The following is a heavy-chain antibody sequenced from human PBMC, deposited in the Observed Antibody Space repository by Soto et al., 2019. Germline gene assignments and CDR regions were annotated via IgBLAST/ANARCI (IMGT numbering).Heavy chain of an antibody. CDR3: AKDLYSSSWNWFDP. V-gene: IGHV3-30*18. D-gene: IGHD6-13*01. J-gene: IGHJ5*02. CDR2: ISYDGSNK. CDR1: GFTFSSHG. Sequence: GGSLRRSCAASGFTFSSHGMHWVRRAPGKGLEWVAVISYDGSNKYYADSVKGRFTISRDNSKNTLYLQMNSLRAEDTAVYYCAKDLYSSSWNWFDPWGQGTLVTVSS.